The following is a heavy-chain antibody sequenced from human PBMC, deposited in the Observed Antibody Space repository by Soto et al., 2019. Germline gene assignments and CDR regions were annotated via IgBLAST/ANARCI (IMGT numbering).Heavy chain of an antibody. D-gene: IGHD3-3*01. CDR1: GGTFSSYA. CDR2: IIPIFGTA. Sequence: GASVKVSCKASGGTFSSYAISWVRQAPGQGLEWMGGIIPIFGTANYAQKFQGRVTITADESTSTAYMELSSLRSEDTAVYYCAREYDFWSGYYTSGGGWFDPWGQGTLVTVSS. V-gene: IGHV1-69*13. J-gene: IGHJ5*02. CDR3: AREYDFWSGYYTSGGGWFDP.